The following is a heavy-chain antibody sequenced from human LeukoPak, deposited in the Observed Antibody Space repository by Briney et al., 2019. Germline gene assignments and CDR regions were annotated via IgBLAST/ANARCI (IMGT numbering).Heavy chain of an antibody. V-gene: IGHV4-4*09. Sequence: SETLSLTCTVSRGSISSYYWSWVRQPPGKGLEWIGYISDSGSTNYKPSLKSRVTISRDASKSQVSLKMRFVTAADTAVYFCASLGGTYDYWGQGILVIVSS. CDR1: RGSISSYY. D-gene: IGHD1-26*01. CDR2: ISDSGST. J-gene: IGHJ4*02. CDR3: ASLGGTYDY.